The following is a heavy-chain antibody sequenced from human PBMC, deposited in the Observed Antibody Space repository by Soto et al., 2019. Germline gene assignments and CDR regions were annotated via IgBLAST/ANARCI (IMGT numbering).Heavy chain of an antibody. CDR1: GGSISSDSYY. CDR3: ARLIGSPSVYNWFDP. Sequence: PSETLSLTCTVSGGSISSDSYYWNWIRQHPGKGLEWIGYIYYSGSTNYNPSLKSRVTISVDTSKNQFSLKLSSVTAADTAVYYCARLIGSPSVYNWFDPWGQGTLVTVSS. V-gene: IGHV4-61*01. D-gene: IGHD3-10*01. CDR2: IYYSGST. J-gene: IGHJ5*02.